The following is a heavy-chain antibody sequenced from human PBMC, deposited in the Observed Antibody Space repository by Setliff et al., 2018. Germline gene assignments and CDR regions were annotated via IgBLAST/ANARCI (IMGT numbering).Heavy chain of an antibody. D-gene: IGHD1-1*01. Sequence: SETLSLTCTVSSGSINSYYWSWVRQSPGKGLEWIGFVHFGGTTYYSPSLKSRVTISVDTSKNQFSLRLTSVTAADTAIYYCASRTTGPGGWFDYWGQGALVTVSS. CDR2: VHFGGTT. CDR1: SGSINSYY. CDR3: ASRTTGPGGWFDY. J-gene: IGHJ5*01. V-gene: IGHV4-4*08.